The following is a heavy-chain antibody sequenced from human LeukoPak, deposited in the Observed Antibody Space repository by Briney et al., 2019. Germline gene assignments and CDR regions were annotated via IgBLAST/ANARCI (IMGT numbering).Heavy chain of an antibody. CDR2: INPSGGST. CDR1: GFTFRSYW. D-gene: IGHD6-19*01. J-gene: IGHJ5*02. Sequence: GGSLRLSCAASGFTFRSYWMNWVRQAPGQGLEWMGIINPSGGSTTNAQKFQGRVTMTRDMSTSTVYMELSSLRSEDTAVYYCARDGVAVAGPRGYNWFDPWGQGTLVTVSS. V-gene: IGHV1-46*01. CDR3: ARDGVAVAGPRGYNWFDP.